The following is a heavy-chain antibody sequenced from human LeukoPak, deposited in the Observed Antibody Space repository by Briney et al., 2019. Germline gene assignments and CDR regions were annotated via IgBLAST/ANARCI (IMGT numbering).Heavy chain of an antibody. J-gene: IGHJ4*02. V-gene: IGHV3-30*04. D-gene: IGHD3-3*01. CDR1: GFTFSSYA. CDR2: ISYDGSNK. CDR3: ARDEGFWSGSDY. Sequence: GGSLRLSCAASGFTFSSYAMHWVRQAPGKGLEWVAVISYDGSNKYYADSVKGRFTISRDNAKNSLYLQMNSLRAEDTAVYYCARDEGFWSGSDYWGPGTLVTVSS.